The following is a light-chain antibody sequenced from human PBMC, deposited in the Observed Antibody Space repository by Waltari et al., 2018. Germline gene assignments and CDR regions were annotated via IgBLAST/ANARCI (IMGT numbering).Light chain of an antibody. V-gene: IGLV4-69*01. CDR2: VNSDGSH. CDR3: QTGRHGIWV. Sequence: QLVLTQSPSASASLGASVKLTCTLSSGYRSDAIAWHQQQPEKGPRYLMKVNSDGSHSKGDGVPDRFAGSSPGAERYLTISSLQAEDEADYYCQTGRHGIWVFGGGTKLTVL. J-gene: IGLJ3*02. CDR1: SGYRSDA.